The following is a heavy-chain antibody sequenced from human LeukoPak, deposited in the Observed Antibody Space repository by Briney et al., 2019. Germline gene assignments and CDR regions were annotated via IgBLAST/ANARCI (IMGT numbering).Heavy chain of an antibody. D-gene: IGHD5-18*01. Sequence: GASVKLSRTASGYNFNSYGFGWVRQPPRQGLGWMGWFTAGNGNTKYEQKVQGRVTMTTDTSTSTAYMELRSLRSDDTAVYFCARDLARGYSYGYNAFDIWGQGTMVTVSS. CDR1: GYNFNSYG. V-gene: IGHV1-18*01. CDR2: FTAGNGNT. CDR3: ARDLARGYSYGYNAFDI. J-gene: IGHJ3*02.